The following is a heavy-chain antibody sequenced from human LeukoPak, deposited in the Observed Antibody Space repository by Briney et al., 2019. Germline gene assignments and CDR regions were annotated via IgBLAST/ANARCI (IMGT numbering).Heavy chain of an antibody. J-gene: IGHJ6*02. CDR3: AKDLAHVPAAPWAYGMDV. D-gene: IGHD2-2*01. Sequence: PGGSLRLSCAASGFTFSSYAMSWVRQAPGKGLEWVSAISGSGGSTYYADSVKGRFTISRDNSKNTLYLQLNSLRPEDTALYYCAKDLAHVPAAPWAYGMDVWGQGTTVTVSS. CDR1: GFTFSSYA. V-gene: IGHV3-23*01. CDR2: ISGSGGST.